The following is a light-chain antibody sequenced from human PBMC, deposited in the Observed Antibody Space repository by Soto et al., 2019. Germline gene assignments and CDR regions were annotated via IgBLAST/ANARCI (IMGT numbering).Light chain of an antibody. CDR3: AAWDDSMTGHWV. Sequence: HSVLTQTPSASGTPGQRVTISCSGSSSNIGNNYVYWYQQFPGKTPKLIIYRNNQRPSGVPDRFSASKSDTSASLAISGLRSEDEADYFCAAWDDSMTGHWVFGGGTKLTVL. CDR1: SSNIGNNY. J-gene: IGLJ3*02. CDR2: RNN. V-gene: IGLV1-47*01.